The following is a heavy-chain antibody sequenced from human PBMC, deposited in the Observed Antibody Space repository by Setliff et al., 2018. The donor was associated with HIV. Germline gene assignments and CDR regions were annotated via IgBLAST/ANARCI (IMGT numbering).Heavy chain of an antibody. J-gene: IGHJ5*02. CDR1: GGSISSGDYY. CDR3: ARILVAAAGTGFDP. Sequence: SETLSLTCTVSGGSISSGDYYWSWVRQPPGKGLEWIGYIYYSGSTYYNPSLKSRVTISVDTSKNQFSLKLSSVTAADTAVYYCARILVAAAGTGFDPWGQGILVTVSS. D-gene: IGHD6-13*01. CDR2: IYYSGST. V-gene: IGHV4-30-4*08.